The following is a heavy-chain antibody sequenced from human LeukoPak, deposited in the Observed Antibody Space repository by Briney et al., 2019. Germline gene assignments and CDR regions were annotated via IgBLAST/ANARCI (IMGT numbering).Heavy chain of an antibody. V-gene: IGHV3-30*02. CDR2: IRYDGSNK. Sequence: PGGSLRLSCAASGFTFSSYGMHWVRQAPGKGLEWVAFIRYDGSNKYYADSVKGRFTISRDNSKNTLYLQMNSLRAEDTAVYYCANDVCSGTSCLDYWGQGTLVTVSS. J-gene: IGHJ4*02. CDR3: ANDVCSGTSCLDY. CDR1: GFTFSSYG. D-gene: IGHD2-2*01.